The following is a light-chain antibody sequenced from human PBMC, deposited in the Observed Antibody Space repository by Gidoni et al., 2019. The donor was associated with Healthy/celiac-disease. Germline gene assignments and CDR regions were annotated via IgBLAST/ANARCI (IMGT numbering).Light chain of an antibody. Sequence: EIVLTQSPGTLSLSPVERATISCRASQSVSSSYLAWYQQKPGQAPRLLIYGASSRATGIPDRFSGSGSGTDFTLTISRLDPEDFAVYYCQQYGSSPPLTFGGGTKVEIK. CDR1: QSVSSSY. J-gene: IGKJ4*01. CDR2: GAS. V-gene: IGKV3-20*01. CDR3: QQYGSSPPLT.